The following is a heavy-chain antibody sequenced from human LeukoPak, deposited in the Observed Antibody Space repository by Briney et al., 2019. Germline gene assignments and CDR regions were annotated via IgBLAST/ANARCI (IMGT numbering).Heavy chain of an antibody. CDR2: IIGSGRTT. CDR1: GFTFRSFA. D-gene: IGHD2-21*01. CDR3: AKKEGDTYFSWYMDV. J-gene: IGHJ6*03. Sequence: GGSLRLSCAASGFTFRSFAMSWVRQAPGKGLEWVSGIIGSGRTTFYADSVKGRFTISRDNSKNTLYLQMNSLRAEDTAIYYCAKKEGDTYFSWYMDVWGKGTTVNVSS. V-gene: IGHV3-23*01.